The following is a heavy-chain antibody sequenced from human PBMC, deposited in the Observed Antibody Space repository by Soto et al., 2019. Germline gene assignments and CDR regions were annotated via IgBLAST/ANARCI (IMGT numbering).Heavy chain of an antibody. CDR1: GGTFSSYA. D-gene: IGHD1-20*01. V-gene: IGHV1-69*12. Sequence: QVQLVQSGAEVKKPGSSVKVSCKASGGTFSSYAINWVRQAPGQGLEWMGGIIPIFGTADYAQKFQGRVTITADESTSTAYMEPSSLRSEDTALYYCASRITGSPNYYSGMDVWGQGTTVTVSS. CDR2: IIPIFGTA. CDR3: ASRITGSPNYYSGMDV. J-gene: IGHJ6*02.